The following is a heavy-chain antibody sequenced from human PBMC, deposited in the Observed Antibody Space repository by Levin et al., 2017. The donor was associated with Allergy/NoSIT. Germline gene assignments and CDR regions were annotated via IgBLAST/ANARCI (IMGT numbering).Heavy chain of an antibody. D-gene: IGHD3-10*01. V-gene: IGHV4-30-4*01. CDR1: GRSISSGDYN. CDR2: IYYSGST. Sequence: PSETLSLTCTVSGRSISSGDYNWSWIRQSPGKGLEWIGYIYYSGSTYYNPSLKSRVTISIDTSKNQFALKLNSVTAADTAVYYCAREYRGFGELCRGFDPWGQGTLVTVSS. CDR3: AREYRGFGELCRGFDP. J-gene: IGHJ5*02.